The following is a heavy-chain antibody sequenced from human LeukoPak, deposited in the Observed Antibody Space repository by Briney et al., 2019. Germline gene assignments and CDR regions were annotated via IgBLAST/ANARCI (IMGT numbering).Heavy chain of an antibody. CDR3: ARGALDYGGNSGIDY. Sequence: PSQTLSLTCTVSGGSISSGGYYWSWIRQHPGKGLEWIGYIYYSGSTYYNPSLYSRVTISVDTSKNQVSLKLSSVTAADTAVYYCARGALDYGGNSGIDYWGQGTLVTVSS. CDR2: IYYSGST. V-gene: IGHV4-31*03. J-gene: IGHJ4*02. D-gene: IGHD4-23*01. CDR1: GGSISSGGYY.